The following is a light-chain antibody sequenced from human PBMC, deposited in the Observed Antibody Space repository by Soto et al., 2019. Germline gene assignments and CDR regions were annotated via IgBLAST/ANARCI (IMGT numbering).Light chain of an antibody. J-gene: IGLJ1*01. V-gene: IGLV1-40*01. CDR3: QSYDSSLRANYV. CDR2: GNS. Sequence: QAVVTQPPSVSGAPGQRVTISCTGSSSNIGAGYDVHWYQQLPGTAPKLLIYGNSNRPSGVPDRFSGSKSGTSASLAITGLQAEDEADYYCQSYDSSLRANYVFGTGTKLTVL. CDR1: SSNIGAGYD.